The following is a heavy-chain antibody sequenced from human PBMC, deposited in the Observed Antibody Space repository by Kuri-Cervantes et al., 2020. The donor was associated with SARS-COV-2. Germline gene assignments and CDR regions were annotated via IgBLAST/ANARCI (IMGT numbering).Heavy chain of an antibody. CDR1: GFTFSSYG. CDR2: IWYDGSNK. D-gene: IGHD3-10*01. Sequence: GESLKISCAASGFTFSSYGMHWVRQAPGKGLEWVAVIWYDGSNKYCADSVKGRFTISRDNSKNTLYLQMNSLRAEDTAVYYCAREGYYYGSGNDYWGQGTLVTVSS. CDR3: AREGYYYGSGNDY. V-gene: IGHV3-33*01. J-gene: IGHJ4*02.